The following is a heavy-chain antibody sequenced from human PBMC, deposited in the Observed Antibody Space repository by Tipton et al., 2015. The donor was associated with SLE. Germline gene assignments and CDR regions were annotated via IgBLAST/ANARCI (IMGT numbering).Heavy chain of an antibody. D-gene: IGHD3-3*02. CDR1: GGSFSGYY. CDR2: INHSGST. J-gene: IGHJ4*02. Sequence: TLSLTCAVYGGSFSGYYWSWIRQPPGKGLEWIGEINHSGSTNYNPSLKSRVTISVDTSKNQFSLKLSSVTAADTAVYYCARDKLGVDYWGQGTLVTVSS. V-gene: IGHV4-34*01. CDR3: ARDKLGVDY.